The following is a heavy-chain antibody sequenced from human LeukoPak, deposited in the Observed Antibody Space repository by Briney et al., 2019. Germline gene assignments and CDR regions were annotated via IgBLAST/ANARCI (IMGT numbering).Heavy chain of an antibody. CDR2: IRSKTNSYAT. CDR1: GFTFSGSA. CDR3: TRKQWLGPLSDY. V-gene: IGHV3-73*01. Sequence: GGSLRLSCAASGFTFSGSAIHWVRQASGKGLEWVGRIRSKTNSYATAYAASVQGRFIISRDDSKNTAYLQMNSLKTEDTAVYYCTRKQWLGPLSDYWGQGTLVTVSS. J-gene: IGHJ4*02. D-gene: IGHD6-19*01.